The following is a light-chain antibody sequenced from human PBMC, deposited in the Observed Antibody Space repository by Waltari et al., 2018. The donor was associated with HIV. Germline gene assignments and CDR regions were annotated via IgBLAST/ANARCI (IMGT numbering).Light chain of an antibody. J-gene: IGLJ3*02. CDR3: QTWGTGIRV. CDR1: SGHSSYA. V-gene: IGLV4-69*01. Sequence: QLVLTQSPSASASLGASVKLTCTLSSGHSSYAIAWHQQQPEKGPRYLMRLNSDGSHSKGVRIRYRLSVSSSGSVRYLTIPSLQSEDEADYYCQTWGTGIRVFGGGTKLTVL. CDR2: LNSDGSH.